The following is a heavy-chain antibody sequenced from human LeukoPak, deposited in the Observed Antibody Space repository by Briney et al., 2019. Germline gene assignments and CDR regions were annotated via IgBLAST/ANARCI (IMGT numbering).Heavy chain of an antibody. V-gene: IGHV1-69*01. J-gene: IGHJ4*02. CDR3: ARGELRIVGATLFDY. D-gene: IGHD1-26*01. CDR2: IIPIFGTA. CDR1: GGTFSSYA. Sequence: TVKVSCKASGGTFSSYAISWVRQAPGRGLEWMGGIIPIFGTANYAQKFQGRVTITADESTSTAYMELSSLRSEDTAVYYCARGELRIVGATLFDYWGQGTLVTVS.